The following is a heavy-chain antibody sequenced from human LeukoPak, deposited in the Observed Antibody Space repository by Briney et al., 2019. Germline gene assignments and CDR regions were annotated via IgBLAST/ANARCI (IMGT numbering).Heavy chain of an antibody. CDR3: ARGRYPTNDFDV. Sequence: SETLSLTCAVSGGSISSDGYSWSWIRQPPGKGLEWIGYIYHSGSTYSNPSLKSRVTMSVDSSKNQVSLKLNSVTAADTALYFCARGRYPTNDFDVWGQGTMVTVSS. CDR1: GGSISSDGYS. V-gene: IGHV4-30-2*01. J-gene: IGHJ3*01. D-gene: IGHD5-12*01. CDR2: IYHSGST.